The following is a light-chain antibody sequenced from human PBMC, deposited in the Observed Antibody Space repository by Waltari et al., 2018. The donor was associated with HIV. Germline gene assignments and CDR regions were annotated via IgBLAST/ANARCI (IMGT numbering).Light chain of an antibody. CDR2: KTS. Sequence: DIQMTQSTSTLSASIGHRVSITCRASHNVGTWLAWYQQKPGKAPRLLISKTSTLESGVPTNFSGSGSGTYFTLTISALRPDDFASYFCQQYSSFPITFGQGTKL. CDR3: QQYSSFPIT. V-gene: IGKV1-5*03. CDR1: HNVGTW. J-gene: IGKJ2*01.